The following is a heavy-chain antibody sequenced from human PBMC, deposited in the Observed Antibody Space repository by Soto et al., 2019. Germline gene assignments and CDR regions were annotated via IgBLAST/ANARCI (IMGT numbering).Heavy chain of an antibody. CDR3: ARGASITMVRGVLYNWFDP. Sequence: SETLSLTCTVSGGSVSSGSYYWSWIRQPPGKGLEWIGYIYYSGSTNYNPSLKSRVTISVDTSKNQFSLKLSSVTAADTAVYYCARGASITMVRGVLYNWFDPWGQGTLVTVSS. J-gene: IGHJ5*02. CDR2: IYYSGST. V-gene: IGHV4-61*01. D-gene: IGHD3-10*01. CDR1: GGSVSSGSYY.